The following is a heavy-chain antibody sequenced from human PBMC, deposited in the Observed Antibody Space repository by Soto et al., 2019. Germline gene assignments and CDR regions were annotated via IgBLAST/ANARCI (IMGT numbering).Heavy chain of an antibody. CDR2: ISGSGGRT. J-gene: IGHJ3*02. V-gene: IGHV3-23*01. CDR1: GFPFISYA. Sequence: PWGSLRLSCVASGFPFISYAMSLVRQTPGKGLEWVSGISGSGGRTYYADSVKGRFTISRDNSNNTLSLQMHILRVEDTAVYFCAKGGYYSLFDIWGQGTMVTVSS. CDR3: AKGGYYSLFDI. D-gene: IGHD3-16*01.